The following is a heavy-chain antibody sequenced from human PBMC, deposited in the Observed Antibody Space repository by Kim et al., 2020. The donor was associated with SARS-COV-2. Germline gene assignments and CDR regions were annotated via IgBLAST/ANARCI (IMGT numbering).Heavy chain of an antibody. CDR3: ARMYDILTGYYKIDY. CDR2: INHSGST. Sequence: SETLSLTCAVYGGSFSGYYWSWIRQPPGKGLEWIGEINHSGSTNYNPSLKSRVTISVDTSKNQFSLKLSSVTAADTAVYYCARMYDILTGYYKIDYWGQGTLVTVSS. J-gene: IGHJ4*02. V-gene: IGHV4-34*01. CDR1: GGSFSGYY. D-gene: IGHD3-9*01.